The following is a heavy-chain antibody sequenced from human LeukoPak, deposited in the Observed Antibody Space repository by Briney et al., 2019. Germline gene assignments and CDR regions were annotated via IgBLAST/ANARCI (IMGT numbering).Heavy chain of an antibody. CDR2: ISYDGSTK. V-gene: IGHV3-30-3*01. J-gene: IGHJ4*02. D-gene: IGHD3-3*01. Sequence: AGSLRLSCAASGFTFSSYSRHWVRQAPGKGLEWVAVISYDGSTKYYADSVKGRFTISSDNSKNTLYLQMNSLRAEDTAVYYGAGGGAEYYDFWSGYLPFDYWGQGTLVTVSS. CDR1: GFTFSSYS. CDR3: AGGGAEYYDFWSGYLPFDY.